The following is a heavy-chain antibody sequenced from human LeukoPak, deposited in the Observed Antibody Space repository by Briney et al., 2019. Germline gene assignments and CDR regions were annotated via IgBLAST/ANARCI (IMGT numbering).Heavy chain of an antibody. CDR2: INHSGST. J-gene: IGHJ4*02. CDR1: GGSFSGDY. D-gene: IGHD3-10*01. CDR3: ARTTTMVRGVIIDVDY. V-gene: IGHV4-34*01. Sequence: SETLSLTCAVYGGSFSGDYWSWMRQPPRKGREWIGGINHSGSTNYNTSLKSRVTISVDTSKSQFALKLSSVTAADTAVYYCARTTTMVRGVIIDVDYCGQGTLVTVSS.